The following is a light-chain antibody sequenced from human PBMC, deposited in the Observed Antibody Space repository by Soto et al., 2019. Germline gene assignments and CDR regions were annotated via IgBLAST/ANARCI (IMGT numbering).Light chain of an antibody. CDR3: AAWDDSLSGPDV. CDR2: RNN. J-gene: IGLJ1*01. CDR1: SSNFGSNY. V-gene: IGLV1-47*01. Sequence: QSVLAQPPSASGNPGQRVTIPYSGSSSNFGSNYVYWYQQLPGTAPKLHIYRNNQRPSGVPDRFSGSKSGTSASLAISGLRSEDEADYYCAAWDDSLSGPDVFGTGTKVTVL.